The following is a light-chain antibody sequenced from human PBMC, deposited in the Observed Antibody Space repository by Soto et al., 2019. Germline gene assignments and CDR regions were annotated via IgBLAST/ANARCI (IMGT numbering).Light chain of an antibody. CDR1: QSVLYNSNNKNH. J-gene: IGKJ4*01. CDR2: GAS. Sequence: DFVMTQAPDSLAVSLGERATINCKSSQSVLYNSNNKNHLGWFQQKPGHPPKLLIYGASFRPSGVPDRFSGSGSGTDFTLTISSLQAEDVAVYYCQQFYSMPLTFGGGTKVSTK. V-gene: IGKV4-1*01. CDR3: QQFYSMPLT.